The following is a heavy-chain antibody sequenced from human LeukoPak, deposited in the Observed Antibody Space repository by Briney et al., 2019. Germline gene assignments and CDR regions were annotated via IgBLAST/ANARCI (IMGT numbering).Heavy chain of an antibody. J-gene: IGHJ4*02. CDR1: GFTFSSYW. V-gene: IGHV3-74*01. Sequence: GGSLRLSCAASGFTFSSYWMHWVRQAPGEGLVWVSRINSDGSSTSYADSVKGRFTISRDNAKNTLYLQMNSLRAEDTAVYYCARAPPTAYCGGDCPPGYFDYWGQGTLVTVSS. D-gene: IGHD2-21*02. CDR3: ARAPPTAYCGGDCPPGYFDY. CDR2: INSDGSST.